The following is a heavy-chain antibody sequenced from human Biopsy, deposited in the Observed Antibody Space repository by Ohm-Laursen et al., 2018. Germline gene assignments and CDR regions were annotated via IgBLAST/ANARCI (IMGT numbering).Heavy chain of an antibody. V-gene: IGHV3-9*01. Sequence: SLRLSCSASGFTFDDYALHWVRQAPGTGLERVSVISWNSGNIGYADSVKGRFTISRDNAKNSVYLQMNSLRAEDTAFYYCAKDLASGSGYYWYFDFWGRGTLVTVSS. CDR1: GFTFDDYA. D-gene: IGHD3-22*01. CDR2: ISWNSGNI. CDR3: AKDLASGSGYYWYFDF. J-gene: IGHJ2*01.